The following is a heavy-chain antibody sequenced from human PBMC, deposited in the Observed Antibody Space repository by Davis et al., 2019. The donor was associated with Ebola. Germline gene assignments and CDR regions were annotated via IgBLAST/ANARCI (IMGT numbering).Heavy chain of an antibody. CDR2: VRSKSYGGKV. V-gene: IGHV3-49*04. CDR1: GFTFGDYA. J-gene: IGHJ6*02. D-gene: IGHD6-13*01. Sequence: GESLKISCTAFGFTFGDYAMNWVRQAPGKGLEWVGFVRSKSYGGKVAYAASVQGRFTISRDDSRSIAYLQMNSLKAEDTAVYYCTRDLKQPPPSYYYGMDVWGPGTMVTVSS. CDR3: TRDLKQPPPSYYYGMDV.